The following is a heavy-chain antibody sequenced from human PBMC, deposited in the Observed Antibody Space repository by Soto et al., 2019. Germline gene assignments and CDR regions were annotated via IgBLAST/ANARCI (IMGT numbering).Heavy chain of an antibody. J-gene: IGHJ4*02. CDR2: IYYSGST. CDR1: GGSITSSSNY. D-gene: IGHD3-9*01. V-gene: IGHV4-39*01. Sequence: SETLSLTCTVSGGSITSSSNYWGWIRQPPGKGLESIGSIYYSGSTYYNPSLKSRVTISVDTSKNQFSLKLSSVTAADTAVYYCANADTIRYYFDYWGQGTLVTVSA. CDR3: ANADTIRYYFDY.